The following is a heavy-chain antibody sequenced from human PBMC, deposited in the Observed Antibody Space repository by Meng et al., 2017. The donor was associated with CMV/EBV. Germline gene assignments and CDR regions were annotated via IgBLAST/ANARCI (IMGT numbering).Heavy chain of an antibody. J-gene: IGHJ4*02. D-gene: IGHD2-15*01. V-gene: IGHV3-72*01. Sequence: FSDHEMDWVRQAPGKGLEWVGRIGINSNSYTTQYAASVKGRFSISRDDSKNSVYLQMNGLETEDTAVYYCARVAFYCSDGTCHSKFDYWGQGTLVTVSS. CDR1: FSDHE. CDR3: ARVAFYCSDGTCHSKFDY. CDR2: IGINSNSYTT.